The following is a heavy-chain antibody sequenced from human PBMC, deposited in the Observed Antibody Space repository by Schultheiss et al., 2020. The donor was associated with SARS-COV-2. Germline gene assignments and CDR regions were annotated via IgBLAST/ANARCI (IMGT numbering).Heavy chain of an antibody. D-gene: IGHD3-10*01. Sequence: GGSLRLSCAASGFTFSSYAMSWVRQAPGKGLEWVSVIYSCGSTIYYADSVKGRFTISRDNSKNTLYLQMNSLRAEDTAVYYCAAGGVLPLWGQGTLVTVSS. CDR2: IYSCGSTI. V-gene: IGHV3-23*03. J-gene: IGHJ4*02. CDR1: GFTFSSYA. CDR3: AAGGVLPL.